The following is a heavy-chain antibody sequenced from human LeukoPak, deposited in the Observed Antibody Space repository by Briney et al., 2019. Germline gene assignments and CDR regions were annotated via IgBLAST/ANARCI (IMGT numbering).Heavy chain of an antibody. V-gene: IGHV1-69*13. CDR1: GGTFSSYA. Sequence: SVKVSCKASGGTFSSYAISWVRQAPGQGLEWMGGIIPIFGTANYAQKFQGRVTITADESTSTAYMELSSVRSEDTAVYYCAREQGIRYYYYGMDVWGQGTTVTVSS. CDR2: IIPIFGTA. J-gene: IGHJ6*02. CDR3: AREQGIRYYYYGMDV.